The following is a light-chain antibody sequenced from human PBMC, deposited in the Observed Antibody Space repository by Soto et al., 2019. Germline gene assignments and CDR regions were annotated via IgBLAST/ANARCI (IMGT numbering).Light chain of an antibody. J-gene: IGLJ1*01. V-gene: IGLV2-14*01. Sequence: TQPATVSGSPGQPITISCTGTSSDVGGYNYVSWYQQHPGKAPKFMIYDVSNRPSGVSNRFSGSKSGNTASLTISGLQAEDEADYYCCSYTTSNTRQIVFGTGTKATVL. CDR1: SSDVGGYNY. CDR2: DVS. CDR3: CSYTTSNTRQIV.